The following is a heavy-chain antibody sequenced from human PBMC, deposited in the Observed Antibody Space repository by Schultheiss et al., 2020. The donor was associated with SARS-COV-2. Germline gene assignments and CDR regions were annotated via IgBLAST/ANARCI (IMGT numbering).Heavy chain of an antibody. J-gene: IGHJ6*02. CDR3: ARGGVGATRKNYYYYYGMDV. CDR1: GFTFSSYA. D-gene: IGHD1-26*01. Sequence: GESLKISCAASGFTFSSYAMHWVRQAPGKGLEWVAVISYDGSNKYYADSVKGRFTISRDNAKNSLYLQMNSLRAEDTAVYYCARGGVGATRKNYYYYYGMDVWGQGTTVTVSS. V-gene: IGHV3-30-3*01. CDR2: ISYDGSNK.